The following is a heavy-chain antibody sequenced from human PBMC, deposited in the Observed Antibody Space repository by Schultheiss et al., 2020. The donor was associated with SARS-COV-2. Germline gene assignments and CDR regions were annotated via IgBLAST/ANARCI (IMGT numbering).Heavy chain of an antibody. CDR2: SRGKGNNYTT. CDR3: ARHQGLGAFDI. CDR1: GFTFNDHY. J-gene: IGHJ3*02. V-gene: IGHV3-72*01. D-gene: IGHD2-15*01. Sequence: GGSLRLSCATSGFTFNDHYMDRVRQVPGKGLAWVGRSRGKGNNYTTENAVSVKGRFTISRDDSKSIAYLQMNSLKTEDTAVYYCARHQGLGAFDIWGQGTVVTVSS.